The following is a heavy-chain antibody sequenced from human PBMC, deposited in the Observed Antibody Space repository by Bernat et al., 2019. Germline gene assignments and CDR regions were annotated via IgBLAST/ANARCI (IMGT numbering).Heavy chain of an antibody. CDR1: GFTFSSYA. V-gene: IGHV3-33*01. D-gene: IGHD2-15*01. J-gene: IGHJ5*02. Sequence: QVQLVESGGGVGQPGRSLRLSCAASGFTFSSYAMHWVRQAPGKGLEWVAVIWYDGSNKYYADSVKGRFTISRDNSKNTLYLQMNSLRAEDTAVYYCARSIWVAATANWFDPWGQGTLVTVSS. CDR2: IWYDGSNK. CDR3: ARSIWVAATANWFDP.